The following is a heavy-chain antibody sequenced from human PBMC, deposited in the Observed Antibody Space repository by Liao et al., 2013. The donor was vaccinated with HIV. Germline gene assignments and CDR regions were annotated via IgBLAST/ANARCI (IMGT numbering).Heavy chain of an antibody. CDR2: VTHSGGT. V-gene: IGHV4-34*01. J-gene: IGHJ4*02. D-gene: IGHD5-12*01. CDR3: ARGRTVATTPLAY. Sequence: QVHLQQWGAGLLKPAETLSLTCAVDGSSFRGYYWTWIRQPPGKGLEWLGEVTHSGGTNHNPSLKSRLTISVDTSKNQVSLKLDSVTAADTAVYYCARGRTVATTPLAYWGQGTLVTVSS. CDR1: GSSFRGYY.